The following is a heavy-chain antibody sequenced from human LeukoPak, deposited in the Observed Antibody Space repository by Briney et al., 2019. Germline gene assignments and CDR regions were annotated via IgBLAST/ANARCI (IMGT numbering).Heavy chain of an antibody. V-gene: IGHV4-34*01. CDR1: GGSFSGYY. J-gene: IGHJ6*02. CDR2: INHSGST. CDR3: ARRSPYCSGGSCYYYYYGMDV. D-gene: IGHD2-15*01. Sequence: PSETLSLTCAVYGGSFSGYYWSWIRQPPGKGLEWIGEINHSGSTNYNPSLKSRVTISVDTSKNQFSLKLSSVTAADTAVYYCARRSPYCSGGSCYYYYYGMDVWGQGTTVTVSS.